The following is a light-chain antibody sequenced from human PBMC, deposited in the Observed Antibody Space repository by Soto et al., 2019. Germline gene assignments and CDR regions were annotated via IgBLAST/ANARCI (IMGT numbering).Light chain of an antibody. CDR1: QCIITS. CDR3: HQRRSWPRP. CDR2: EAS. V-gene: IGKV3D-11*03. J-gene: IGKJ1*01. Sequence: EIVLTQSPATLSSFPGDRVTLSCRASQCIITSYAFYQHRPGQAPSLLIYEASIRAAGIRDRFSASGSGTDFTLTSSDVQPEDFAVYYCHQRRSWPRPFGQGTKVDI.